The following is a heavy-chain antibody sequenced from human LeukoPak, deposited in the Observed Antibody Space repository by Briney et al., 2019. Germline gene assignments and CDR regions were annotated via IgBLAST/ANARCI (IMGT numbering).Heavy chain of an antibody. V-gene: IGHV1-2*06. CDR1: GYTFTGYY. D-gene: IGHD3-3*01. CDR3: ARETIFGVVIIDY. J-gene: IGHJ4*02. CDR2: INPNSGGT. Sequence: GGSLRLSCAASGYTFTGYYMHWVRQAPGQGLEWMGRINPNSGGTNYAQKFQGRVTMTRDTSISTAYMELSRLRSDDTTVYYCARETIFGVVIIDYWGQGTLVTVSS.